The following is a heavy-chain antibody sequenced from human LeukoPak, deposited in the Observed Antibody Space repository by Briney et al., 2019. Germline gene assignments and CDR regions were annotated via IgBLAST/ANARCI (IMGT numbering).Heavy chain of an antibody. Sequence: AGGSLRLSCAASGFTFSSYAMSWVRQAPGKGLEWVSGISWNSGSIGYADSVKGRFTISRDNAKNSLYLQMNSLRAEDTALYYCAKDMGTAMVKGAFDIWGQGTMVTVSS. V-gene: IGHV3-9*01. D-gene: IGHD5-18*01. CDR3: AKDMGTAMVKGAFDI. CDR2: ISWNSGSI. CDR1: GFTFSSYA. J-gene: IGHJ3*02.